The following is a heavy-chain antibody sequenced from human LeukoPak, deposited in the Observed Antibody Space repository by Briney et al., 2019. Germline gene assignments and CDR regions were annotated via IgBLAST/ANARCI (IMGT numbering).Heavy chain of an antibody. Sequence: SETLSLTCTVSGGSISSGDYYWSWIRQPPGKSLEWIGYIYYSGSANYNPSLRSRVTISVDTSKNQFSLKLSSVTAADTAVYYCARISSSSLGLDPWGQGTLVTVSS. D-gene: IGHD6-13*01. V-gene: IGHV4-30-4*08. J-gene: IGHJ5*02. CDR2: IYYSGSA. CDR3: ARISSSSLGLDP. CDR1: GGSISSGDYY.